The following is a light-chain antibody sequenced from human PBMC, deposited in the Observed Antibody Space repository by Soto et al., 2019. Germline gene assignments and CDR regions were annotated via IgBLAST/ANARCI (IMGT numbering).Light chain of an antibody. Sequence: QSALTQPASVSGSPGQSITISCTGTSSDVGGYNYVSWYQQLPGTAPKLLIQHNNQRPSGVPDQFSGSKSGASASLAISGLRSADEANYYCAAWDDSLSGPVFGGGTKLTVL. CDR3: AAWDDSLSGPV. CDR2: HNN. J-gene: IGLJ3*02. CDR1: SSDVGGYNY. V-gene: IGLV1-47*02.